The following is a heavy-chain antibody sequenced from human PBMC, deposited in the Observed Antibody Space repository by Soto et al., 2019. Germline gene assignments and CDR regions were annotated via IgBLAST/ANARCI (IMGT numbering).Heavy chain of an antibody. D-gene: IGHD2-21*01. V-gene: IGHV5-51*01. J-gene: IGHJ6*02. CDR3: ARVIVLEVSTMGGMDV. CDR2: IHPRDTYT. CDR1: GYSITHKW. Sequence: PAESQKISCKAPGYSITHKWIAWGRQTPGKGLELLGVIHPRDTYTKYSPSFEGQVTMSVDKSVTTASLVLNSLKASDTAIFFCARVIVLEVSTMGGMDVWGQGTTVTVS.